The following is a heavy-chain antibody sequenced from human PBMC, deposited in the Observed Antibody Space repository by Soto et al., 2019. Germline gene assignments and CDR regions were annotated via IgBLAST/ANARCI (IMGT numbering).Heavy chain of an antibody. V-gene: IGHV3-30*18. CDR2: ISYDGSNK. CDR1: GFTFSSYG. D-gene: IGHD2-2*01. Sequence: QVQLVESGGGVVQPGRSLRLSCAASGFTFSSYGMHWVRQAPGKGLEWVAVISYDGSNKYYADSVKGRFTISRDNSKNTLYLQMNSLRAEDTAVYYCAKAMVCSSTSCYVDYYYGMDVW. J-gene: IGHJ6*01. CDR3: AKAMVCSSTSCYVDYYYGMDV.